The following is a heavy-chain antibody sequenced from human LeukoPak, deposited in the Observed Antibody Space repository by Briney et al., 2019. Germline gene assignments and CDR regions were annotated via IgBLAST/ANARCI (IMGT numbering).Heavy chain of an antibody. J-gene: IGHJ3*02. CDR2: IYPGDSAT. Sequence: GESLKISCKVSGYTFTKYWIGWVRQMPGKGLEWMGMIYPGDSATRHSPSFQGQVTISADKSISTAYLQWSSLKASDTAMYYCARHALAMVFDAFDIWGQGTVVTVSS. CDR1: GYTFTKYW. D-gene: IGHD5-18*01. V-gene: IGHV5-51*01. CDR3: ARHALAMVFDAFDI.